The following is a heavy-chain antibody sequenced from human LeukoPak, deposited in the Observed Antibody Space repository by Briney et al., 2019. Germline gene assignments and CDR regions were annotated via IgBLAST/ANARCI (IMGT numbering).Heavy chain of an antibody. V-gene: IGHV4-59*01. J-gene: IGHJ6*03. CDR1: GASISNDY. CDR3: VRVSGTDYYYYMDV. Sequence: SETLSLTCSVSGASISNDYRSWMRQPPGKGLEWIGYIYNIGSTKYTPSLKSRVTISRDTSRNQFSLELRSVTAADTAVYYCVRVSGTDYYYYMDVWGKGTTVTVSS. CDR2: IYNIGST. D-gene: IGHD1-20*01.